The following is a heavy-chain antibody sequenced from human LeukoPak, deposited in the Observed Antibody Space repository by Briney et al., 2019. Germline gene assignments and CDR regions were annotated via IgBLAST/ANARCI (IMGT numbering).Heavy chain of an antibody. CDR1: GGSFSGYY. D-gene: IGHD2-2*01. V-gene: IGHV4-34*01. J-gene: IGHJ5*02. CDR3: ARHCSSTSCYDWFDP. CDR2: INHSGST. Sequence: SETLSLTCAVYGGSFSGYYWSWLRQPPGKGLEWIGEINHSGSTNYNPSLKSRVTISVDTSKNQFSLKLSSVTAADTAVYYCARHCSSTSCYDWFDPWGQGTLVTVSS.